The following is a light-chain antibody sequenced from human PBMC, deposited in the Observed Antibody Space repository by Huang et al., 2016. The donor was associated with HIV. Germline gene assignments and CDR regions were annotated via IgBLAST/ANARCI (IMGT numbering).Light chain of an antibody. J-gene: IGKJ2*01. CDR2: AAS. CDR1: QSFSRS. CDR3: QQSDSTPYT. V-gene: IGKV1-39*01. Sequence: DIQINQSPSSLSASVGDRVTISCRSSQSFSRSLNWYQQRPGKSPKLLIYAASSVQSWVPSRVSGSGTGTDVSLTINSLQPEDFATYYCQQSDSTPYTFGQGTKLDIK.